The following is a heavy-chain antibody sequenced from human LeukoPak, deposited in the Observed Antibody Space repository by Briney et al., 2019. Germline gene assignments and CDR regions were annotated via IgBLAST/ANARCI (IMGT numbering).Heavy chain of an antibody. J-gene: IGHJ4*02. V-gene: IGHV3-23*01. CDR2: TVGGRPDT. Sequence: GGSLRLSCAASEFSVGSNYMTWVRQAPGKGLEWVAATVGGRPDTYHAESVKGRFTVSRDDSRDTLFLQMNRLSVDDTAIYYCTKAPLRSCSGAFCYPFDYWGQGTLVTVSS. CDR1: EFSVGSNY. CDR3: TKAPLRSCSGAFCYPFDY. D-gene: IGHD2-8*02.